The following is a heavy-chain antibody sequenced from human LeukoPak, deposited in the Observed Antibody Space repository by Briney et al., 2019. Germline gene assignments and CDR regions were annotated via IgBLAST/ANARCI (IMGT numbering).Heavy chain of an antibody. CDR1: GGFINSYY. D-gene: IGHD6-13*01. CDR2: INNSGSG. V-gene: IGHV4-59*08. J-gene: IGHJ6*02. CDR3: AGGGSWLWRGGMDV. Sequence: SETLSLTCSVSGGFINSYYWTWIRQPPGKGLEWVGNINNSGSGNYNPSLKSRVTMSVDTSKSHFTLKLNSVTAADTAVYYCAGGGSWLWRGGMDVWGQGTTVIVSS.